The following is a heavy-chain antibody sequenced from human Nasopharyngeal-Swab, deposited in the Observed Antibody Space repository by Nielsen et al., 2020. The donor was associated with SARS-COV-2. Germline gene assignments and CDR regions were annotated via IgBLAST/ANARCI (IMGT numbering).Heavy chain of an antibody. CDR2: MHTSTTT. CDR3: ARMIFGVANAGIDV. J-gene: IGHJ6*02. Sequence: WIRQPPGKGLEWIGRMHTSTTTSYNPSLKSRVTISVDKSKNQFSLKPSSVTAADTAVYYCARMIFGVANAGIDVWGQGATVTVSS. D-gene: IGHD3-3*01. V-gene: IGHV4-61*02.